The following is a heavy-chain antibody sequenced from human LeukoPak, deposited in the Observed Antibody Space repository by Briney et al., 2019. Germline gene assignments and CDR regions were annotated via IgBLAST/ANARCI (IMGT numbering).Heavy chain of an antibody. J-gene: IGHJ4*02. D-gene: IGHD6-13*01. CDR2: IYYSGST. Sequence: SEALSLTCTVSGGSISGYYWSWIRQPPGKGLEWIGYIYYSGSTNYNPSLKSRVTISVDTSKNQFSLKLSSVTAADTAVYYCARDQYGSSANWGQGTLVTVSS. CDR1: GGSISGYY. V-gene: IGHV4-59*01. CDR3: ARDQYGSSAN.